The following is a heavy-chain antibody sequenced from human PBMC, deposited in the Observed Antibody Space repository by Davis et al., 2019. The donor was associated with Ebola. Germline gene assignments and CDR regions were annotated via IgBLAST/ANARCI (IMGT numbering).Heavy chain of an antibody. J-gene: IGHJ6*02. CDR2: IIPILGIA. V-gene: IGHV1-69*04. Sequence: AASVKVSCKASGCTFSSYAISWVRQAPGQGLEWMGRIIPILGIANYAQKFQGRVTITADKSTSTAYMELSSLRSEDTAVYYCARTVEMATILYYYYGMDVWGQGTTVTVSS. D-gene: IGHD5-24*01. CDR3: ARTVEMATILYYYYGMDV. CDR1: GCTFSSYA.